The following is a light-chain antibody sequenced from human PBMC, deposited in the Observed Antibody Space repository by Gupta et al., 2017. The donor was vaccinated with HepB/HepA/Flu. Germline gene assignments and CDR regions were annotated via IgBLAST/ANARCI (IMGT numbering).Light chain of an antibody. CDR2: DAS. V-gene: IGKV3-11*01. CDR1: QSVSNY. Sequence: EIVLTQPPATLSLSPAERATLSCRANQSVSNYLAWYQQKPGQPPRLLIYDASNRATDIPARFSGSGSGTDFTLTISSLEPEDSAVYYCQQRSRWPLTFGEGTKVEIK. J-gene: IGKJ4*01. CDR3: QQRSRWPLT.